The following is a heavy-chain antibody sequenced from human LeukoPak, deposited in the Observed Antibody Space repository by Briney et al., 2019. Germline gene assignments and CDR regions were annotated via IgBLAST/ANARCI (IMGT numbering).Heavy chain of an antibody. V-gene: IGHV5-51*01. CDR2: IYPGDSDT. Sequence: GESLKISCKGSGYSFTSYWIGWVCQMPGKGLEWMGIIYPGDSDTRYSPSFQGQVTISADKSISTAYLQWSSLKASDTAMYYCVSSIGYCSSTSCYTYYFDYWGQGTLVTVSS. J-gene: IGHJ4*02. CDR1: GYSFTSYW. D-gene: IGHD2-2*02. CDR3: VSSIGYCSSTSCYTYYFDY.